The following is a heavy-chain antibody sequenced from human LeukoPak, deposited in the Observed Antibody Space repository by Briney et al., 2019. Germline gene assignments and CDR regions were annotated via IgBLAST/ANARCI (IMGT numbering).Heavy chain of an antibody. D-gene: IGHD1-14*01. CDR3: ARTKAPPDPWAWFDP. CDR1: GYTFTGHY. CDR2: INPNIGDT. V-gene: IGHV1-2*02. Sequence: ASVKVSCKASGYTFTGHYLHWVRQAPGQGLEWMGWINPNIGDTNYAQKIQGRVTMTRDTSINTVYMELSRLISDDMAVYYCARTKAPPDPWAWFDPWGQGTLVTV. J-gene: IGHJ5*02.